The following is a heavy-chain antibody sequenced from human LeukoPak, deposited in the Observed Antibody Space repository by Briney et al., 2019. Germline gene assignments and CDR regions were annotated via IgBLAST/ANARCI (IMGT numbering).Heavy chain of an antibody. Sequence: SETLSLTCAVYGGALSGYYWSWIRQPPGTGLEWIGEINHSGSTNYNPSLKRRVTISVDTYKNQLTLKLSTLTASDTAAYHCVREEGGLVRTQGMALFLEWCNWFDPWGQGTMVSVSS. J-gene: IGHJ5*02. CDR2: INHSGST. CDR3: VREEGGLVRTQGMALFLEWCNWFDP. V-gene: IGHV4-34*01. D-gene: IGHD3-3*01. CDR1: GGALSGYY.